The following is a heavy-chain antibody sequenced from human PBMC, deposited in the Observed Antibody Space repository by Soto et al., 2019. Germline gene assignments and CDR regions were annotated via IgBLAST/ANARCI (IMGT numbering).Heavy chain of an antibody. CDR2: IYYSGST. D-gene: IGHD3-9*01. CDR3: ARARLNYDILTGFYYYYGMEV. V-gene: IGHV4-30-4*01. Sequence: NPSETLSLTCTVSGGSISSGDYYWNWIRQPPGKGLEWIGYIYYSGSTYYNPSLKSRVTISVDTSKNQFSLKLSSVTAADTAVYYCARARLNYDILTGFYYYYGMEVWGQGATVTVSS. CDR1: GGSISSGDYY. J-gene: IGHJ6*02.